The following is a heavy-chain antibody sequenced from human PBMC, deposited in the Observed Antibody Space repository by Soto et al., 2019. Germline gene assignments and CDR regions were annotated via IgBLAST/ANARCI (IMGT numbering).Heavy chain of an antibody. V-gene: IGHV1-69*13. Sequence: SVKVSCKASGGTFSSYAISWVRQARGQGLEWMGGIIPIFGTANYAQKFQGRVTITADESTSTAYMELSSLRSEDTAVYYCARDDASPNYDILAPPHWGQGTLVTV. D-gene: IGHD3-9*01. CDR3: ARDDASPNYDILAPPH. CDR1: GGTFSSYA. CDR2: IIPIFGTA. J-gene: IGHJ4*02.